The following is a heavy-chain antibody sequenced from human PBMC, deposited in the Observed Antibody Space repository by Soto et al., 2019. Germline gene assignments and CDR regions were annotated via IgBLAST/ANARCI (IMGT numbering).Heavy chain of an antibody. V-gene: IGHV5-51*01. Sequence: PXESLKVCCQVSGYSFTTYWIALVRQMPGKGLEWMGIINPGDSDIRYSPSFQGQVTISADNSISTAYLQWSSLKASDTAMYYCERHEQFDYYYGMDLGAQGT. CDR2: INPGDSDI. CDR1: GYSFTTYW. J-gene: IGHJ6*02. CDR3: ERHEQFDYYYGMDL. D-gene: IGHD3-16*01.